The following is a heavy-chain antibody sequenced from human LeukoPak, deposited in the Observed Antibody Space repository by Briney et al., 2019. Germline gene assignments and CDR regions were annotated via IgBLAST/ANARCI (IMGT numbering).Heavy chain of an antibody. CDR2: IYYSGST. D-gene: IGHD2-15*01. CDR1: GGSISSYY. CDR3: ARESDCSGGSCYEI. J-gene: IGHJ4*02. V-gene: IGHV4-59*01. Sequence: PSETLSLTCTVSGGSISSYYWSWIRQPPGKGLEWIGYIYYSGSTNYNPSLKSRVTISVDTSKNQFSLKLSSVTAADTAVYYCARESDCSGGSCYEIWGQGTLVTVSS.